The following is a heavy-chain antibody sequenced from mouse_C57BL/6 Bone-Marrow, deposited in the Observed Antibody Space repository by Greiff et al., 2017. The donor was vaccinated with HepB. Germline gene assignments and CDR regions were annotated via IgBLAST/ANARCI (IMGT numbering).Heavy chain of an antibody. J-gene: IGHJ2*01. CDR3: ATLFITTVVATNY. CDR2: IDPANGNT. D-gene: IGHD1-1*01. V-gene: IGHV14-3*01. CDR1: GFNIKNTY. Sequence: EVKLEESVAELVRPGASVKLSCTASGFNIKNTYMHWVKQRPEQGLEWIGRIDPANGNTKYAPKFQGKATITADTSSNTAYLQLSSLTSEDTAIYYCATLFITTVVATNYWGQGTTLTVSS.